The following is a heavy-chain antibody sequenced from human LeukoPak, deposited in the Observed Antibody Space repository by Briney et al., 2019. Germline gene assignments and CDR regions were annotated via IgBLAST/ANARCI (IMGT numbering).Heavy chain of an antibody. CDR3: ARAPPYSSSWPLDY. V-gene: IGHV3-53*01. J-gene: IGHJ4*02. CDR2: IYSGGTT. Sequence: PGGSLRLSCAASGFTVSSNYMSWVRQAPGKGLDCVSVIYSGGTTYYADSVKGRFTISRDNSKNTLYLHMNSLRAEDTAVYYCARAPPYSSSWPLDYWGQGTLVTVSS. CDR1: GFTVSSNY. D-gene: IGHD6-13*01.